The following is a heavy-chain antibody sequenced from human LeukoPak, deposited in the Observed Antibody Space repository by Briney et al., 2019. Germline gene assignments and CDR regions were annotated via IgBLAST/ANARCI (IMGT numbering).Heavy chain of an antibody. D-gene: IGHD6-6*01. Sequence: GGSLRLSCAASGFTFSNYWMSWVRQAPGKGLEWLANIKQDGSQKYYVDSVRGRITIARDDAKNSLYLQMNSLRDEDTAVYYCARIGYSSSSLDYWGQGTLVTVSS. CDR2: IKQDGSQK. V-gene: IGHV3-7*01. J-gene: IGHJ4*02. CDR3: ARIGYSSSSLDY. CDR1: GFTFSNYW.